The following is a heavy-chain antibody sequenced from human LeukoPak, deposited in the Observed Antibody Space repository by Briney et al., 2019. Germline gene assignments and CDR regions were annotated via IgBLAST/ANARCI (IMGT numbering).Heavy chain of an antibody. J-gene: IGHJ6*02. V-gene: IGHV3-48*03. CDR1: GFTFSSYE. CDR2: ISSSGGTI. Sequence: PGGSLRLSCAASGFTFSSYEMNWVRQAPGKGLEWVSYISSSGGTIYYADSVKGRFTISRDNAKNSLYLQMNSLRAENTAVYYCARAVLYSYSGMDVWGQGTTVTVSS. CDR3: ARAVLYSYSGMDV.